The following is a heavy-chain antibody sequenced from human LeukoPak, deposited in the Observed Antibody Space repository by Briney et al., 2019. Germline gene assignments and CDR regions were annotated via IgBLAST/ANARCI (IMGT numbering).Heavy chain of an antibody. CDR2: IRGSGGST. Sequence: GGSLRLSCPACRFSLSQYAMNELGQAPGKGLEWVSAIRGSGGSTYYADSVKGRFTISRDNSKNTVYLQMNRLRAEDTALYYCANDPGATSFQHWGQGTLVTVSS. J-gene: IGHJ1*01. V-gene: IGHV3-23*01. CDR1: RFSLSQYA. CDR3: ANDPGATSFQH. D-gene: IGHD1-26*01.